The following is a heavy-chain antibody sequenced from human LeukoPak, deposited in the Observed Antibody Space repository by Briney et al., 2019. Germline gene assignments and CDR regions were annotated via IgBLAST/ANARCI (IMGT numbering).Heavy chain of an antibody. CDR3: AKNGDYEGYKWFDP. D-gene: IGHD4-17*01. CDR1: GFIFSSYG. V-gene: IGHV3-23*01. Sequence: GGSLRLPCAASGFIFSSYGMSWVRHAPGRGLEWVSAISGSGSRTYYADSVKGRFTISRDNSKNTLYLQMNSLRAEDTAVYYCAKNGDYEGYKWFDPWGQGTLVAVSS. CDR2: ISGSGSRT. J-gene: IGHJ5*02.